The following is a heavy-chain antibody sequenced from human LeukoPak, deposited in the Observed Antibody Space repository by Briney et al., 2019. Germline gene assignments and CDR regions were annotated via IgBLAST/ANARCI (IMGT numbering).Heavy chain of an antibody. CDR2: ISSSGTI. D-gene: IGHD6-6*01. V-gene: IGHV3-48*04. CDR1: GFPFSSYW. CDR3: ARGRTGSYYSDY. J-gene: IGHJ4*02. Sequence: GGSLRLSCAASGFPFSSYWMNWVRQAPGRGLEWVSYISSSGTIYYADSVKGRFTISRDNAKNSLYLQMNSLRVEDTAIYYCARGRTGSYYSDYWGQGTLVTVSS.